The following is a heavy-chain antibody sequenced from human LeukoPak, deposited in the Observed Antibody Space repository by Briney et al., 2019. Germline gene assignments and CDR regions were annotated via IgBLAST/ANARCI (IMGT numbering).Heavy chain of an antibody. CDR3: ATRIYQLPIDY. J-gene: IGHJ4*02. CDR2: ISGSGGST. Sequence: GGSLRLSCVASGFTFSNYWMHWVRQAPGKGLEWVSAISGSGGSTYYADSVKGRFTISRDNSKNTLYLQMNSLRAEDTAVYYCATRIYQLPIDYWGQGTLVTVSS. V-gene: IGHV3-23*01. CDR1: GFTFSNYW. D-gene: IGHD2-2*01.